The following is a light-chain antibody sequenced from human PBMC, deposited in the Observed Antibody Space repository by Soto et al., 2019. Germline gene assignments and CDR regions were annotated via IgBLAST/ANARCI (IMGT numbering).Light chain of an antibody. CDR3: HQYGLSPRHP. CDR1: QSVNSNY. CDR2: GAS. J-gene: IGKJ2*01. Sequence: EIVLTQSPGTLSLSPGERATLSCRASQSVNSNYLAWYQQKPGQAPRLPIYGASSRATGVPNRFSGSGSGTDFTLTISSLEPEDFAVYYCHQYGLSPRHPFGQGTKLEIK. V-gene: IGKV3-20*01.